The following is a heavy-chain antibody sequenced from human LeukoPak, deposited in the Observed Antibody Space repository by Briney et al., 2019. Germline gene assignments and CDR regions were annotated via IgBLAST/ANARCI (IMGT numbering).Heavy chain of an antibody. CDR3: ATASGSYFDWLSFIDY. V-gene: IGHV3-23*01. J-gene: IGHJ4*02. CDR2: ISAGGDTT. D-gene: IGHD3-9*01. Sequence: GGSLRLSCVASGFSFSTYAMTWVRQAPGKGLEWVSGISAGGDTTYYADSVKGRFTISRSNSKNMVFLQMNRLTAEGTAIYYCATASGSYFDWLSFIDYWGQGTLVTVSS. CDR1: GFSFSTYA.